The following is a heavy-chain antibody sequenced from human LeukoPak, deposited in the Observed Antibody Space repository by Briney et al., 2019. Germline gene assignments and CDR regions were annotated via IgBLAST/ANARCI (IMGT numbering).Heavy chain of an antibody. CDR1: GGSISSYY. D-gene: IGHD3-10*01. V-gene: IGHV4-59*01. CDR2: IYYSGST. Sequence: PSETLSLTCTVSGGSISSYYWSWIRQPPGKGLEWIGYIYYSGSTNYNPSLKSRVTISVDTSKNQFSLKLSSVTAADTAVYYCARARDYYGSGSYRPYYYMDVWSKGTTVTISS. J-gene: IGHJ6*03. CDR3: ARARDYYGSGSYRPYYYMDV.